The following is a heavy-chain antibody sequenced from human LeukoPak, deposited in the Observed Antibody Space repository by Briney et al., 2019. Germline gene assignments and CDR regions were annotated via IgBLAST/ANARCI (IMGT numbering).Heavy chain of an antibody. Sequence: LGESLKISCKGSGYRFTNYWIGWVRQMPGKGLEWMGIIYPGDSDTRYSLSFQGQVTISVDKSISTAYLHWSPLKASDSAMYYCARLIGGWHSNYAMDVWGQGTTVTVSS. CDR2: IYPGDSDT. CDR1: GYRFTNYW. J-gene: IGHJ6*02. CDR3: ARLIGGWHSNYAMDV. V-gene: IGHV5-51*01. D-gene: IGHD6-19*01.